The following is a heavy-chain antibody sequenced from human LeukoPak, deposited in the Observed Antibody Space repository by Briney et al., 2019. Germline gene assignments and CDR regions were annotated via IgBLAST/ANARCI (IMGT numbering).Heavy chain of an antibody. CDR3: ARDRDAFVFFDY. CDR2: IYYSGST. V-gene: IGHV4-61*01. J-gene: IGHJ4*02. Sequence: SETLSLTCTVSGGSISSSSYYWGWIRQPPGKGLEWIGYIYYSGSTNYNPSLKSRVTISVDTSKNQFSLKLSSVTAADTAVYYCARDRDAFVFFDYWGQGTLVTVSS. D-gene: IGHD3-16*01. CDR1: GGSISSSSYY.